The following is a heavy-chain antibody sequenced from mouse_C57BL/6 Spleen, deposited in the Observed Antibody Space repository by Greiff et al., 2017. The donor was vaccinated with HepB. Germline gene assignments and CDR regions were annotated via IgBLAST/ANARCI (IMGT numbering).Heavy chain of an antibody. V-gene: IGHV1-50*01. D-gene: IGHD2-4*01. CDR2: IDPSDSYT. J-gene: IGHJ2*01. Sequence: QVQLQQPGAELVKPGASVKLSCKASGYTFTSYWMQWVKQRPGQGLEWIGEIDPSDSYTNYNQKFKGKATLTVDTSSSTAYMQLSSLTSEDSAVYYCARSYYDYDAKRAFDYWGQGTTLTVSS. CDR3: ARSYYDYDAKRAFDY. CDR1: GYTFTSYW.